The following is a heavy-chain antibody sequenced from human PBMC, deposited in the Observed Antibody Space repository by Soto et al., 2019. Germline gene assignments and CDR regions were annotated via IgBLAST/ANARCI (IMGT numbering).Heavy chain of an antibody. CDR1: GGSISSYY. CDR2: SCYSGRT. D-gene: IGHD3-9*01. CDR3: TRDKGRYDSGMDV. V-gene: IGHV4-59*01. Sequence: PSETLSLTCTVSGGSISSYYWSWIRQPPGRGLEWIGYSCYSGRTKYNPSRKGRATISVDTSKTHFSLNLSSVTAADTAVYYCTRDKGRYDSGMDVWGQGTTVTVSS. J-gene: IGHJ6*02.